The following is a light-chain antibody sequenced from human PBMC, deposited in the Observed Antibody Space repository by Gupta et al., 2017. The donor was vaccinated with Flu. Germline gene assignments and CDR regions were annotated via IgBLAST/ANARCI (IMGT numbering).Light chain of an antibody. J-gene: IGLJ3*02. Sequence: QSVLTQPPSASGTPGQRVTISCSGSSSNIGSTSVTWYQELPGKDKKTLSDSTNQRPEGVTDRVSCYQSGKSDYRDIRGLQSEEEADDYWAKSVNSLLGPVVGGGTKLTVL. CDR2: STN. CDR1: SSNIGSTS. CDR3: AKSVNSLLGPV. V-gene: IGLV1-44*01.